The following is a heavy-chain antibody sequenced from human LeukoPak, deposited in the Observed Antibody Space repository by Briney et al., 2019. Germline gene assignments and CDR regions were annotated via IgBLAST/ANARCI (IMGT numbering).Heavy chain of an antibody. J-gene: IGHJ4*02. Sequence: GVSLRLSCAASGFTFSSYAMTWVRQAPGKGLEWVSGVSGSGGSTYYADSVKGRFTISRDNSKNTLYLQMNSPRAEDTAVYYCAKASGYDFWSGYYLYYFDYWGQGTLVTVPS. CDR2: VSGSGGST. CDR3: AKASGYDFWSGYYLYYFDY. V-gene: IGHV3-23*01. CDR1: GFTFSSYA. D-gene: IGHD3-3*01.